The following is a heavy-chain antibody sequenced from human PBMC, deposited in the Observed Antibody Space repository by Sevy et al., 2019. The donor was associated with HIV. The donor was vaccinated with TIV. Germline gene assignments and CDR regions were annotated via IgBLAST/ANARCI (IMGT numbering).Heavy chain of an antibody. J-gene: IGHJ4*02. CDR2: IYSGGST. CDR3: ARLPPSRADY. V-gene: IGHV3-53*01. CDR1: GFTVSSNY. Sequence: GGSLRLSCAASGFTVSSNYMSWVRQAPGKGLEWVSAIYSGGSTYYADSVKGRFTISRDNSKNTLYLQMNSLRAEDTAVYYCARLPPSRADYWGQGTLVTVSS.